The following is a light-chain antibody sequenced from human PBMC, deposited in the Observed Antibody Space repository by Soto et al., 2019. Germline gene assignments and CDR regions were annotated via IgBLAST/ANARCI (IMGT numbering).Light chain of an antibody. CDR1: QSVSSN. Sequence: EIVMTQSPATLSVSPGERATLSCRASQSVSSNLDWYQQKPGQAPRLIIYGTSTRATGIPARFSGSGSGTEFTLTISSLQSEDFAVYYCQQYNNWPPITFGPGNKVDIK. CDR2: GTS. V-gene: IGKV3-15*01. J-gene: IGKJ3*01. CDR3: QQYNNWPPIT.